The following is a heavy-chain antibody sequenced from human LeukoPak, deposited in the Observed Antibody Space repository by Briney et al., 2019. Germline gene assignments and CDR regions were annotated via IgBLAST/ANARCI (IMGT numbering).Heavy chain of an antibody. CDR3: ARVTMLRGVIGTNGMDV. V-gene: IGHV1-46*01. J-gene: IGHJ6*02. D-gene: IGHD3-10*01. Sequence: ASVKVSCKASGYTFTNYYMQWVRQAPGQGLEWMGIINPSGGSTTYAQRFQGRVTMTRDTSTSTVYMELTSLRSEDTAVYYCARVTMLRGVIGTNGMDVWGQGTTVTVSS. CDR2: INPSGGST. CDR1: GYTFTNYY.